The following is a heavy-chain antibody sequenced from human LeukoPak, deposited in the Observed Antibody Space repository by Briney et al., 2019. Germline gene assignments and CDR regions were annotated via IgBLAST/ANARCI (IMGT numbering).Heavy chain of an antibody. D-gene: IGHD4-23*01. CDR1: GFIFSNYA. Sequence: GGSLRLSCAASGFIFSNYAMSWVRQAPGKGLELVSAISGSDSGTYYGDSVKGRFTISRDNSKNTVFLQVNSLRAEDTAVYYCAKAFGGNRYSFDYWGQGTQVTVSS. J-gene: IGHJ4*02. CDR2: ISGSDSGT. CDR3: AKAFGGNRYSFDY. V-gene: IGHV3-23*01.